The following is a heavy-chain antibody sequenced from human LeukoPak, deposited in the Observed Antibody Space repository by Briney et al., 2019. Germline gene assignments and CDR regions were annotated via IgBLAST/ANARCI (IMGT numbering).Heavy chain of an antibody. CDR1: GFTFSSYE. Sequence: QAGGSLRLSCAASGFTFSSYEMNWVRQAPGKGLEWVSYISSSGSTIYYADSVKGRFTISRDNSKNTLYLQMNSLRAEDTAVYYCARDLVRHCSSTSCSLSVSDYYYGMDVWGQGTTVTVSS. J-gene: IGHJ6*02. CDR3: ARDLVRHCSSTSCSLSVSDYYYGMDV. D-gene: IGHD2-2*01. V-gene: IGHV3-48*03. CDR2: ISSSGSTI.